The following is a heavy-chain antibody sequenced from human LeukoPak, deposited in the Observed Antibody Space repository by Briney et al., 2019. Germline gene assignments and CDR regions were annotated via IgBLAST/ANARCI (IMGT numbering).Heavy chain of an antibody. J-gene: IGHJ3*02. D-gene: IGHD1-26*01. CDR2: IYYSGST. V-gene: IGHV4-39*01. CDR3: ARRGIVGATSDGAFDI. CDR1: GGSISSSSYY. Sequence: PSETLSLTCTVSGGSISSSSYYWGWIRQPPGKGLEWIGSIYYSGSTYYNPSLKSRVTISVDTSKNQFSLKLSSVTAADTAVYYCARRGIVGATSDGAFDIWGQGSMVTVSS.